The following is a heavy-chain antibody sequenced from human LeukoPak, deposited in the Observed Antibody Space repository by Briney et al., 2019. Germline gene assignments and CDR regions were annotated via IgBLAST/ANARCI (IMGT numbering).Heavy chain of an antibody. CDR1: GYSFISYW. D-gene: IGHD3-22*01. CDR2: IYPGDSDT. J-gene: IGHJ6*03. Sequence: GESLKISCKGSGYSFISYWIGWVRQMPGKGLEWMGIIYPGDSDTRYSPSFQGQVTISADKSISTAYLQWSSLKASDTAMYYCARHSYDSSGYGHYYYYMDVWGKGTTVTVSS. CDR3: ARHSYDSSGYGHYYYYMDV. V-gene: IGHV5-51*01.